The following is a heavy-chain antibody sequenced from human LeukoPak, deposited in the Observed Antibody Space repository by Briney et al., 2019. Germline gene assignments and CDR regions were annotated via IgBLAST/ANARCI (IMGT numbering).Heavy chain of an antibody. CDR1: GGSFSGYY. D-gene: IGHD6-19*01. V-gene: IGHV4-34*01. CDR2: INHSGST. Sequence: PSETLSLTCAVYGGSFSGYYWSWIRQPPGKGLEWIGEINHSGSTNYNPSLKSRVTISVDTSKNQFSLKLSSVTAADTAVYYCERHQYTSGWYGWFDPWGQGTLVTVSS. CDR3: ERHQYTSGWYGWFDP. J-gene: IGHJ5*02.